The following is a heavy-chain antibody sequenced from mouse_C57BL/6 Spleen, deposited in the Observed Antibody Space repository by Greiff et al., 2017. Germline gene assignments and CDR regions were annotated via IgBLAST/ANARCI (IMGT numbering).Heavy chain of an antibody. Sequence: QVHVKQPGAELVKPGASVKMSCKASGYTFTSYWITWVKQRPGQGLEWIGDIYPGSGSTNYNEKFKSKATLTVDTSSSTAYMQLSSLTSEDSAVYYCARSPTGTESFDYWGQGTTLTVSS. D-gene: IGHD4-1*02. V-gene: IGHV1-55*01. J-gene: IGHJ2*01. CDR3: ARSPTGTESFDY. CDR2: IYPGSGST. CDR1: GYTFTSYW.